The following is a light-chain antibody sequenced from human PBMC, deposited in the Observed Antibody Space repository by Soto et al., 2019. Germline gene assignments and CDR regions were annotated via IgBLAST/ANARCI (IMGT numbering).Light chain of an antibody. J-gene: IGLJ1*01. Sequence: QSLLTQPASVSGSPGQSITISCTGTRSDVGGYNYVYWHQQHPGKAPKLMIYDVTNRPSRVSDRFSGSKSGNTASLTISGLQAEDEADYYCSSYTSSSTYVFGAGTKVTVL. CDR3: SSYTSSSTYV. CDR1: RSDVGGYNY. CDR2: DVT. V-gene: IGLV2-14*01.